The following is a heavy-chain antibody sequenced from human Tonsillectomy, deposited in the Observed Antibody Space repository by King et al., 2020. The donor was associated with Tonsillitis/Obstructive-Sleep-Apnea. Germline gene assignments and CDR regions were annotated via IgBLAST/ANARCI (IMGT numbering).Heavy chain of an antibody. D-gene: IGHD1-20*01. CDR2: INHSGST. V-gene: IGHV4-34*01. J-gene: IGHJ1*01. CDR3: ARRHSVTVVPFAF. Sequence: VQLPQWGAGLLKPSETLSLTCAVYNGSFSYYYWSWIRQPPGKGLEWIGEINHSGSTNYNPSLKSRVTMSVDTSNNKFSLKLSSVTAADTAVYYCARRHSVTVVPFAFWGQGTLVTVSS. CDR1: NGSFSYYY.